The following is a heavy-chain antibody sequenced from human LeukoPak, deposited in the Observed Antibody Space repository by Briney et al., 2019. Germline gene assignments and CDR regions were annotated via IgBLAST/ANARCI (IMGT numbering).Heavy chain of an antibody. CDR3: AREGKGYSYGNAFDY. V-gene: IGHV3-21*01. J-gene: IGHJ4*02. D-gene: IGHD5-18*01. CDR1: GFTFSSYS. CDR2: ISSSSSYI. Sequence: GGSLRLSCAASGFTFSSYSMNWVRQAPGKGLEWVSSISSSSSYIYYADSVKGRFTISRDNAKNSLYLQMNSLRAEDTAVYYCAREGKGYSYGNAFDYWGQGTLVTVSS.